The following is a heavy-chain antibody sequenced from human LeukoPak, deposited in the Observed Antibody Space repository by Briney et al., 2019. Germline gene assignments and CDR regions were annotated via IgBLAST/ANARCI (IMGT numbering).Heavy chain of an antibody. V-gene: IGHV3-23*01. CDR3: AKTVTHYYDSSGYPDY. CDR1: GFTFSSYA. Sequence: GGSLRLPCAASGFTFSSYAMSWVRQAPGKGLEWVSGISGSGGSTYYADSVKGRFTISRDNSKNALYLQMNSLRAEDTAVYYCAKTVTHYYDSSGYPDYWGQGTLVTVSS. J-gene: IGHJ4*02. D-gene: IGHD3-22*01. CDR2: ISGSGGST.